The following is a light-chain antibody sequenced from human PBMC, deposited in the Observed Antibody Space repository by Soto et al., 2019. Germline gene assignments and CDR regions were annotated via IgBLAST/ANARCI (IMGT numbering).Light chain of an antibody. Sequence: DIQLTQSPASLSPSVGDSFTITCRTSVRMSTYLNWYQQKPGKAPKLLIYATSTLQSGAPSRFSGSGFGTDFTLPISSLQPEDFATYYFQPSYDTPRTFGQGTKVDIK. CDR3: QPSYDTPRT. CDR2: ATS. CDR1: VRMSTY. J-gene: IGKJ1*01. V-gene: IGKV1-39*01.